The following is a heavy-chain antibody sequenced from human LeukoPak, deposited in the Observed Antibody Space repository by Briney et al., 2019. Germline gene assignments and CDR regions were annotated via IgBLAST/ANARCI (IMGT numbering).Heavy chain of an antibody. CDR3: ARERTYDFWSGSDEYYYYMDV. CDR2: IYYSGST. Sequence: SETLSLTCTVSGDSVSSFYWIWLRQPPGKGLEWMGYIYYSGSTNYNPSLKSRVTISVDTSKNQFSLQLSSVTAADTAVYYCARERTYDFWSGSDEYYYYMDVWGKGTTVTVSS. V-gene: IGHV4-59*02. J-gene: IGHJ6*03. CDR1: GDSVSSFY. D-gene: IGHD3-3*01.